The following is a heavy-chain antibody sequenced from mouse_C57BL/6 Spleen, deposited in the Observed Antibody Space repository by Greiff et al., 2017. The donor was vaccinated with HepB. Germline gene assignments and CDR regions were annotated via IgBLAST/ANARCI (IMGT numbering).Heavy chain of an antibody. Sequence: QVQLQQSGPELVKPGASVKISCKASGYAFSSSWMNWVKQRPGKGLEWIGRIYPGDGDTNYNGKFKGKATLTADKSSSTAYMQLSSLTSEDSAVYFCARGGSSGYGYYAMDYWGQGTSVTVSS. D-gene: IGHD3-2*02. CDR3: ARGGSSGYGYYAMDY. V-gene: IGHV1-82*01. CDR1: GYAFSSSW. CDR2: IYPGDGDT. J-gene: IGHJ4*01.